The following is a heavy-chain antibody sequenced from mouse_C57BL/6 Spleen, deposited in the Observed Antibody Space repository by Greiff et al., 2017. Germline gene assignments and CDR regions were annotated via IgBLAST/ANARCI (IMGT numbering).Heavy chain of an antibody. D-gene: IGHD3-1*01. CDR2: IDPSDSYT. Sequence: VQLQQPGAELVKPGASVKLSCKASGYTFTSYWMQWVKQRPGQGLEWIGEIDPSDSYTNYNQKFKGKATLTVDTSSSTAYMQLSSLTSEDSSVYDCARGGLTRAMDYWGQGTSVTVSS. J-gene: IGHJ4*01. CDR3: ARGGLTRAMDY. V-gene: IGHV1-50*01. CDR1: GYTFTSYW.